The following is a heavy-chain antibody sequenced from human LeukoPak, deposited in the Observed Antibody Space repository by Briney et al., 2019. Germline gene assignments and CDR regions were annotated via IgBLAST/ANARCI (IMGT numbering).Heavy chain of an antibody. Sequence: SGGSLRLSCAASRFTFSRYEMNWVRQTPGKGLEWVSYISSSGSTISYADSVKGRFTISRDNAKNSLYLQMNSLRADDTAVYYCAREAAADVFDIWGQGTMVTVSS. V-gene: IGHV3-48*03. J-gene: IGHJ3*02. CDR1: RFTFSRYE. CDR3: AREAAADVFDI. D-gene: IGHD6-13*01. CDR2: ISSSGSTI.